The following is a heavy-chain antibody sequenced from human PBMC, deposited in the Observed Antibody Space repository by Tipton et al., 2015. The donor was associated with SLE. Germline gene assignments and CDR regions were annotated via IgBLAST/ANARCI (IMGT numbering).Heavy chain of an antibody. J-gene: IGHJ3*02. CDR1: GGSFSGYY. Sequence: TLSLTCAVYGGSFSGYYWSWIRQPPGKGLEWIGEINHSGSTNYNPSLKSRVTISVDTSKNQFSLKLSSVTAADTAVYYCARDEASPRGSAFDIWGQGTMVTVPS. CDR2: INHSGST. V-gene: IGHV4-34*01. CDR3: ARDEASPRGSAFDI.